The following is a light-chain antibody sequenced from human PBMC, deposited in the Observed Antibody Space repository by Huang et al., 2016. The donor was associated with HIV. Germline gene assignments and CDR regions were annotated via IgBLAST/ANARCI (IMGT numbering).Light chain of an antibody. Sequence: DIQMTQSPSSLSASVGDRVTITCQASQDISNNLNWYQQRPGKAPKLLIFDASNLETCALTRFIGSGSGTDFIFTISSRQPEDIATYYCQHYDNLRLYSFGQGTKLEI. CDR1: QDISNN. V-gene: IGKV1-33*01. CDR3: QHYDNLRLYS. J-gene: IGKJ2*01. CDR2: DAS.